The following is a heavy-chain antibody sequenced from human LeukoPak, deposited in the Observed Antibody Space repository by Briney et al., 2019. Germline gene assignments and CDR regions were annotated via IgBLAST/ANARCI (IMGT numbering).Heavy chain of an antibody. CDR1: GGSFSVYY. V-gene: IGHV4-34*01. D-gene: IGHD6-19*01. Sequence: SETLSLTCAVYGGSFSVYYWNWIRQPPGKGLEWLGEINHSGSTNYNPSLKSRVSISIDTYKNQFSLKLSSVTAADTAVYYCARGSGWSSGWYKYFQHWGQGTLVTVSS. CDR2: INHSGST. CDR3: ARGSGWSSGWYKYFQH. J-gene: IGHJ1*01.